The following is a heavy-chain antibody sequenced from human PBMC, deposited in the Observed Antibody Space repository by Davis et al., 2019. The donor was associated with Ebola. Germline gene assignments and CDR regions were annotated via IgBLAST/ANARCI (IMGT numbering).Heavy chain of an antibody. CDR3: AKGSLYGSRSITAGVDV. D-gene: IGHD4-17*01. CDR1: GFTFTSYS. Sequence: GESLKISCAASGFTFTSYSMTWVRQAPGKGLEWVSGISGSGTGTYYADSVKGRFTFSRDNSKNTLYLQMNSLRAKDTAVYYCAKGSLYGSRSITAGVDVWGQGTTVTVSS. V-gene: IGHV3-23*01. J-gene: IGHJ6*02. CDR2: ISGSGTGT.